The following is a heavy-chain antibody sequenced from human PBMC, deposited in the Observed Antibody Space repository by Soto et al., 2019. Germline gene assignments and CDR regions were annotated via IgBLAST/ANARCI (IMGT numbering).Heavy chain of an antibody. Sequence: GGSLRLSCEASGFMFSTYLMSWVRQAPGKGLEWVANIKQGGNEKFYVDSVKGRFTISRDNAKKSLFLQMNSLRPEDTAVYYCVGALTYEVPYYYYGMDVWGQGTTVTVS. CDR1: GFMFSTYL. J-gene: IGHJ6*02. CDR2: IKQGGNEK. D-gene: IGHD3-16*01. V-gene: IGHV3-7*01. CDR3: VGALTYEVPYYYYGMDV.